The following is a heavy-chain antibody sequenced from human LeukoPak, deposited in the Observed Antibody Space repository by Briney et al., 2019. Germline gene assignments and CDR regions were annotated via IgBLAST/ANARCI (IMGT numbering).Heavy chain of an antibody. Sequence: GGSLRLSCAASGFTFSDYYMSWIRQAPGKGLEWVSYISGSGDSKFYADSVKGRFTISRDNAKNSLYLQMNSLRAEDTAVYYCARRTYSNYFFDYWGHGTLVTVSS. CDR3: ARRTYSNYFFDY. CDR2: ISGSGDSK. J-gene: IGHJ4*01. CDR1: GFTFSDYY. V-gene: IGHV3-11*01. D-gene: IGHD4-11*01.